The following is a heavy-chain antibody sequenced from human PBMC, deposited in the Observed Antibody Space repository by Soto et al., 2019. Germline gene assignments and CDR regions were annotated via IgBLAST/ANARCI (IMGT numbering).Heavy chain of an antibody. D-gene: IGHD6-6*01. V-gene: IGHV4-59*01. Sequence: PSETLSLTCTVSGGSISSYYWSWIRHPPGKGLEWIGYIYYSGSTNYNPSLKSRVTISVDTSKNQFSLKLSSVTAADTAVYYCARGIKTIAARPYYYYGMDVWGQSTTVTVSS. J-gene: IGHJ6*02. CDR2: IYYSGST. CDR3: ARGIKTIAARPYYYYGMDV. CDR1: GGSISSYY.